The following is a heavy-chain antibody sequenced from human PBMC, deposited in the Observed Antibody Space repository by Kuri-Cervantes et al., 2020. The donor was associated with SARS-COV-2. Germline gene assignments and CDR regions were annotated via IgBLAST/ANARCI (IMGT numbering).Heavy chain of an antibody. D-gene: IGHD3-3*01. Sequence: GESLKISCAASGFTFSSYWMSWVRQAPGKGLEWVANIKQDGSEKYYVDSVKGRFTISRDNAKNSLYLQMNSLRAEDTAVYYCARDPARVEGKNYFDYWGQGTLVTVSS. J-gene: IGHJ4*02. CDR3: ARDPARVEGKNYFDY. V-gene: IGHV3-7*01. CDR2: IKQDGSEK. CDR1: GFTFSSYW.